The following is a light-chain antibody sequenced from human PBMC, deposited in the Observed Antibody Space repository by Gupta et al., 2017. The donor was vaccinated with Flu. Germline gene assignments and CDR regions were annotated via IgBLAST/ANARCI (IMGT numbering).Light chain of an antibody. V-gene: IGLV2-23*02. CDR3: CSYAADNTVV. CDR1: NSDVGKDNL. J-gene: IGLJ3*02. Sequence: TNSDVGKDNLFSWYQQHPGKAPKLIIYDVSKWPSNIPTRFSGAKSGITAALIISGLQADDEADYYFCSYAADNTVVFGGGTSLTVL. CDR2: DVS.